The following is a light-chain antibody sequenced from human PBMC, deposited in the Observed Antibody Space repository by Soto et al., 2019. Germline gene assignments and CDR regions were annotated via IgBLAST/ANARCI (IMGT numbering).Light chain of an antibody. CDR3: QQYGSSTLT. CDR1: QSVSNNY. J-gene: IGKJ4*01. V-gene: IGKV3-20*01. Sequence: EIVLTQSPGTLSLSPGERATLSCRASQSVSNNYLAWYQQKPGQAPRXXIYGASNRATGIPDRFSGSGSGTDFTLTISRLEPEDFAVYYCQQYGSSTLTFGGGTKVDIK. CDR2: GAS.